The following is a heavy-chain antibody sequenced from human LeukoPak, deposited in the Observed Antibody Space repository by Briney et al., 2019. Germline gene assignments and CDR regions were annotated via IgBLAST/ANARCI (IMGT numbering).Heavy chain of an antibody. CDR2: IIPGLHLT. CDR3: SFSNRTSDGSAVDY. D-gene: IGHD5-24*01. V-gene: IGHV1-69*04. CDR1: GGTFNTYD. Sequence: GSSVKVSCKASGGTFNTYDMNWVRQAPGQGLEWMGRIIPGLHLTSYAQRFHGRVTISADKSTSTTYLELNNLGSGDTAVYFCSFSNRTSDGSAVDYWGKGTLATVSS. J-gene: IGHJ4*02.